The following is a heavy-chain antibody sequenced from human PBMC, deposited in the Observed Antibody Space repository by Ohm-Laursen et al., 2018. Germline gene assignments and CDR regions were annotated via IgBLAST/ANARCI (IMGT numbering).Heavy chain of an antibody. V-gene: IGHV3-11*01. CDR3: ARDVGSGWSDY. J-gene: IGHJ4*02. CDR1: GFTFSDYY. D-gene: IGHD6-19*01. Sequence: SLRLSCAASGFTFSDYYMSWIRQAPGKGLEWLSYISGSGTSIYYADSVKGRFSISRDNAKNSLYLQMNSLRAEDMAVYYCARDVGSGWSDYWGQGTLVTVSS. CDR2: ISGSGTSI.